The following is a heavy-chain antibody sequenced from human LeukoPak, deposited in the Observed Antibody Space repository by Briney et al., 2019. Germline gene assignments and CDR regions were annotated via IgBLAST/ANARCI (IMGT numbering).Heavy chain of an antibody. CDR3: ARDFLHLGG. Sequence: GGSLRLSCAASGFTFSTSAMNWVRQAPGKGLEWVSAISGSGGRTDYADSVKGRFTISRDNAKNTLYLQMNSLRAEDTAVYYCARDFLHLGGWGQGTMVTVSS. CDR2: ISGSGGRT. D-gene: IGHD3-16*01. CDR1: GFTFSTSA. J-gene: IGHJ3*01. V-gene: IGHV3-23*01.